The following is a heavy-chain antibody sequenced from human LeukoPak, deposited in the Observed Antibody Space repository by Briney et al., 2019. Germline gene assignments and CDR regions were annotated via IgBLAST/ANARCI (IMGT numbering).Heavy chain of an antibody. CDR1: VFSFANYW. CDR2: IYPGDSDT. D-gene: IGHD5-18*01. J-gene: IGHJ4*02. V-gene: IGHV5-51*01. CDR3: ARRAGGNTGGFYFDY. Sequence: GESLKISCKASVFSFANYWIAWVRQEAGEGLEWMGNIYPGDSDTRYNPSFQGQVTISADTSIKTAYLQWSSLKASDTAIYYCARRAGGNTGGFYFDYWGQGSLVTVSS.